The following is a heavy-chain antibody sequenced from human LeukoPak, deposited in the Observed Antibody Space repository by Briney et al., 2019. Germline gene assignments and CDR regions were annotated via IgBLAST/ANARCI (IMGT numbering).Heavy chain of an antibody. J-gene: IGHJ5*02. V-gene: IGHV4-34*01. CDR3: ARAPYSSGWYRGYPNWFDP. D-gene: IGHD6-19*01. CDR2: INHSGST. CDR1: GGSFSGYY. Sequence: SETLSLTCAVYGGSFSGYYWNWIRQPPGKGLEWIGEINHSGSTNYNPSLKSRVTISVDTSKNQFSLKLSSVTAADTAVYYCARAPYSSGWYRGYPNWFDPWGQGTLVTVSS.